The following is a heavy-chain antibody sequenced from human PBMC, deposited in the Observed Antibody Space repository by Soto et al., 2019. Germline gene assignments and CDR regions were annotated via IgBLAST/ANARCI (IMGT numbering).Heavy chain of an antibody. CDR1: GFTFSSYA. CDR2: ISGSGGST. Sequence: GGSLRLSCAASGFTFSSYAMSWVRQAPGKGLEWVSAISGSGGSTYYAVSVKGRFTISRDNSKNTLYLQMNSLRAEDTAVYYCAKDLDSGYDGDYWGQGTLVTVSS. D-gene: IGHD5-12*01. V-gene: IGHV3-23*01. J-gene: IGHJ4*02. CDR3: AKDLDSGYDGDY.